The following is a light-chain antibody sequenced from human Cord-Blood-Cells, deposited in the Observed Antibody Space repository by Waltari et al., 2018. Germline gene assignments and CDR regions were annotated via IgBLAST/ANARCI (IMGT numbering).Light chain of an antibody. V-gene: IGKV2D-29*02. Sequence: DIVMTQTPLSLSVTPGQPTSISCTSSQSLLHTDGKTYLYCYLQKPGQSPQLLISEVSNRFSGVPDRFSGRGSGTDFTLKISRVEAEDVGFYYCMQSIQLPRTFGQGTKVEIK. J-gene: IGKJ1*01. CDR1: QSLLHTDGKTY. CDR3: MQSIQLPRT. CDR2: EVS.